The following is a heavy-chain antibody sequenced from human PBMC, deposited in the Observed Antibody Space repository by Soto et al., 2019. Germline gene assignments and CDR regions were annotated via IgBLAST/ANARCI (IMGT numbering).Heavy chain of an antibody. J-gene: IGHJ5*02. CDR1: GGSISSGGYS. CDR2: IYHSGST. V-gene: IGHV4-30-2*01. Sequence: SETLSLTCAVSGGSISSGGYSWSWVRQPPGKGLEWIGYIYHSGSTYYNPSLKSRVTISVDRSKNQFSLKLSSVTAAGTAVYYCARVPSPWGQGTLVTASS. CDR3: ARVPSP.